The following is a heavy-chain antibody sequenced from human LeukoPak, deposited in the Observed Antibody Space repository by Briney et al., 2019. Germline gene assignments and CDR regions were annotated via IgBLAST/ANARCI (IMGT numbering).Heavy chain of an antibody. V-gene: IGHV3-21*01. CDR3: ARVEDILTGYYTTKYFQH. Sequence: GGSLRLSCAASGFTFSSYSMNWVRQAPGKGLEWVSSISSSSSYIYYADSVKGRFTISRDNAKNSLYLQMNSLRAEDTAVYYCARVEDILTGYYTTKYFQHWGQGTLVTVSS. CDR2: ISSSSSYI. D-gene: IGHD3-9*01. J-gene: IGHJ1*01. CDR1: GFTFSSYS.